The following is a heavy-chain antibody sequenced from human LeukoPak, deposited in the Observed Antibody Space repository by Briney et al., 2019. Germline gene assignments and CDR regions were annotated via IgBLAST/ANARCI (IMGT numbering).Heavy chain of an antibody. J-gene: IGHJ6*02. CDR2: IYYSGNT. V-gene: IGHV4-59*01. CDR1: GGPISSYY. CDR3: ARANCGGDCYRNYYYYYGMDV. D-gene: IGHD2-21*02. Sequence: SETLSLTCTVSGGPISSYYWTWIRQPPGKGLEWIGHIYYSGNTKFNPSLKSRVTISEDTSKNQFSLKLTSVTAADTAVYYCARANCGGDCYRNYYYYYGMDVWGQGTTVTVSS.